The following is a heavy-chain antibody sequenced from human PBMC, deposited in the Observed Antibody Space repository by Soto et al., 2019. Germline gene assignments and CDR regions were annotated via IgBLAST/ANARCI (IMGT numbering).Heavy chain of an antibody. V-gene: IGHV2-5*02. D-gene: IGHD3-10*01. CDR1: GFSLSTRGVG. CDR3: AHPTFYGSGSFYFDY. CDR2: VYWDDDK. Sequence: QITLKESGPTLVKPTQTLTLTCTFSGFSLSTRGVGVGWIRQPPGKALQWLALVYWDDDKRYSPSLKRRLTITNDTSKNQVVLTMTNMDPVDTATYYFAHPTFYGSGSFYFDYWGQGTLVTVSS. J-gene: IGHJ4*02.